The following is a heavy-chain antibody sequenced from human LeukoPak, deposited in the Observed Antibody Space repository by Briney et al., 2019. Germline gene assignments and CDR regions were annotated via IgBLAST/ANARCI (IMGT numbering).Heavy chain of an antibody. Sequence: GGSLRLSCAASGFTFSSYWMSWVRQAPGKGLEWVANIKQDGSEKYYVDSVKGRFTISRDNAKNSLYLQMNSLRAEDTAVYYCAKALGFLEWLSPFDYWGQGTLVTVSS. D-gene: IGHD3-3*01. CDR2: IKQDGSEK. V-gene: IGHV3-7*01. J-gene: IGHJ4*02. CDR1: GFTFSSYW. CDR3: AKALGFLEWLSPFDY.